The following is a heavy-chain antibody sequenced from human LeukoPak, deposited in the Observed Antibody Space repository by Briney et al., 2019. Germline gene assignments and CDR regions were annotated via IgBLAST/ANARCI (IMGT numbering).Heavy chain of an antibody. V-gene: IGHV4-59*11. CDR1: GGSISSHY. J-gene: IGHJ3*01. D-gene: IGHD1-26*01. CDR3: ARASLVGASDAFDV. Sequence: SETLSLTCTVSGGSISSHYWSWIRQPPGKGLEWIGYIYYSGSTNYNPSLKSRVTISVDTSKNQFSLQLNSVTPEDTAVYYCARASLVGASDAFDVWGQGTMVTVSS. CDR2: IYYSGST.